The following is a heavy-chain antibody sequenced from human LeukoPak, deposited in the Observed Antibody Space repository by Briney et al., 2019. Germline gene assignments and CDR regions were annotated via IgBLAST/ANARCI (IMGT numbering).Heavy chain of an antibody. V-gene: IGHV3-23*01. CDR1: GFTFSSYA. CDR3: AKVQQLVTDAFDI. D-gene: IGHD6-13*01. CDR2: ISGSGGST. Sequence: GGSLRLSCAASGFTFSSYAMSWVRQAPGKGLEWVSAISGSGGSTYYADSVKGRFTISRDSSKNTLYLQMNSLRAEDTAVYYCAKVQQLVTDAFDIWGQGTVVTVSS. J-gene: IGHJ3*02.